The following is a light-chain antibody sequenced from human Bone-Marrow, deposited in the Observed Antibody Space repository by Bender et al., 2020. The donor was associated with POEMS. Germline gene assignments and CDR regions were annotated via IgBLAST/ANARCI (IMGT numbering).Light chain of an antibody. Sequence: QSALTQPRSVSGSPGQSVTISCSGTNSDLGSYGLVSWYQQHPGRAPKLMIYEGSERPSGVSNRLSGSKSGNTASLTISGLQAEDEADYYCCSYAGVGVFGTGTRVTVL. CDR2: EGS. CDR3: CSYAGVGV. CDR1: NSDLGSYGL. V-gene: IGLV2-23*01. J-gene: IGLJ1*01.